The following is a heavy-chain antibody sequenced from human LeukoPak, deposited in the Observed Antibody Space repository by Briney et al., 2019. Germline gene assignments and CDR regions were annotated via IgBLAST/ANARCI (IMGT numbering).Heavy chain of an antibody. V-gene: IGHV4-59*01. D-gene: IGHD4-11*01. CDR2: IYYSGST. CDR1: GGSISSYY. Sequence: SETLSLTCTVSGGSISSYYWSWIRQPPGKGLEWIGYIYYSGSTNYNPSLKSRITISVDTSKNQFSLKLSSVTAADTAVYYCARAATVTTGFDYWGQGTLVTVSS. CDR3: ARAATVTTGFDY. J-gene: IGHJ4*02.